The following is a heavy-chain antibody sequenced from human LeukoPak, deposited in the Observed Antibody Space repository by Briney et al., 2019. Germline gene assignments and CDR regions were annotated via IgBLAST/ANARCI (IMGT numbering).Heavy chain of an antibody. D-gene: IGHD7-27*01. CDR1: GYSFTSYW. V-gene: IGHV5-51*01. CDR2: IYPRDSDI. CDR3: ARHKSRPGAFDI. Sequence: GESLKISCQGSGYSFTSYWIGWVRQLPGKGLEWMGIIYPRDSDIRYSPPFQGQVTISADKSISTAYLQWNSLKASDTAMYYCARHKSRPGAFDIWGQGTMVTVSS. J-gene: IGHJ3*02.